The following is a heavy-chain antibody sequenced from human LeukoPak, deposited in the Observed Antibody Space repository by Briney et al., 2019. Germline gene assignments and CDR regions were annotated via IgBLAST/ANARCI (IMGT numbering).Heavy chain of an antibody. CDR1: GFTFSSYA. Sequence: GGSLRLSCAASGFTFSSYAMTWVRQAPGKGLEWVAIISYDASNKYSADSVKGRFTISRDNSKNTLYLQMDSLRPDDTAVYYCAKAGGYCNGGNCYSNFWGQGTLVTVSS. J-gene: IGHJ4*02. D-gene: IGHD2-15*01. V-gene: IGHV3-30*18. CDR3: AKAGGYCNGGNCYSNF. CDR2: ISYDASNK.